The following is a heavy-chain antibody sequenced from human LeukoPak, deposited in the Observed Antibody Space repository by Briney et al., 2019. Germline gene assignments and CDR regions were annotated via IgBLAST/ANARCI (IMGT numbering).Heavy chain of an antibody. D-gene: IGHD3-22*01. V-gene: IGHV3-21*04. J-gene: IGHJ3*02. Sequence: GGSLRLSCAASGFXFSSYSMNWVRQAPGKGLEWISSISSSSSYIYYADSVKGRFTISRDNAKNSLYLQMNSLRAEDTALYYCARDYDSSGYSDAFDIWGQGTMVTVSS. CDR3: ARDYDSSGYSDAFDI. CDR2: ISSSSSYI. CDR1: GFXFSSYS.